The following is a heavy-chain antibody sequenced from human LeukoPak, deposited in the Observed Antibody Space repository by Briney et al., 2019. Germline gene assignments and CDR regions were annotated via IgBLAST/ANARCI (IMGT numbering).Heavy chain of an antibody. CDR2: ISYDGSNK. CDR3: AREPEVGATFFDY. CDR1: GFTFSSYA. D-gene: IGHD1-26*01. V-gene: IGHV3-30*04. Sequence: PWGSLTLTCAASGFTFSSYAMHWVRQAPGKGLEWVAVISYDGSNKYYADSVKGRFTISRDNSKNTLYLQMNSLRAEDTAVYYCAREPEVGATFFDYWGQGTLVTVSS. J-gene: IGHJ4*02.